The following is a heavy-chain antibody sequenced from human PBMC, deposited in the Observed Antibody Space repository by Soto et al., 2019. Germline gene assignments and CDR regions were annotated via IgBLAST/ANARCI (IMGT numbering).Heavy chain of an antibody. CDR3: AKGGSAALIAPSGRDNWFDP. V-gene: IGHV3-23*01. CDR1: GFTFSSYA. Sequence: PGGSLRLSCAASGFTFSSYAMSWVRQAPGKGLEWVSTISGSGGGTYYADSMKGRFTISRDNSKNTLYLQMNSLRPEDTAVYYCAKGGSAALIAPSGRDNWFDPWGQGTQVTVSS. J-gene: IGHJ5*02. CDR2: ISGSGGGT. D-gene: IGHD6-13*01.